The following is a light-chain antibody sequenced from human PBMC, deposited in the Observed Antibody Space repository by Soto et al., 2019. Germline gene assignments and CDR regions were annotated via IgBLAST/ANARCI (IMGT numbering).Light chain of an antibody. J-gene: IGLJ2*01. Sequence: QSALTQPGSVSGSPGQSITISCTGTSSDVGAYNYVSWYQQHPGKAPKLMIYDVSSRPSGVSNRFSASKSGNTASLTISGLQTEDEADYYCSSYTSSSPVVFGGGTKLTAL. CDR2: DVS. CDR1: SSDVGAYNY. V-gene: IGLV2-14*01. CDR3: SSYTSSSPVV.